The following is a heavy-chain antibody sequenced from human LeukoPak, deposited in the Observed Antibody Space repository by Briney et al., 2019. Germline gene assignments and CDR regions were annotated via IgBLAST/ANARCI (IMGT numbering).Heavy chain of an antibody. J-gene: IGHJ4*02. V-gene: IGHV3-21*01. D-gene: IGHD3-3*01. Sequence: GGSLKLSCAASGFTFSSYSLNWVRQAPGKGLEWVSSISSSSSYIYYADSVKGRFTISRDNAKNSLYLQMNSLRAEDTAVYYCARGSKGIGADFDYWGQGTLVTVSS. CDR2: ISSSSSYI. CDR1: GFTFSSYS. CDR3: ARGSKGIGADFDY.